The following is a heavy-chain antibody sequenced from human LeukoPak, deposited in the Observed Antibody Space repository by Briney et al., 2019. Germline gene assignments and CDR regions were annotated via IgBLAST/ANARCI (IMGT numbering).Heavy chain of an antibody. V-gene: IGHV4-39*01. CDR1: GGSISSSSYN. J-gene: IGHJ2*01. Sequence: SETLSLTCSVSGGSISSSSYNWGWLRQPPGKALEWIGSFSYSGTTYYKPSLRSRVTISVDTSKNQFSLKLSSVTAADTAVYYCARTDYGDYFWYFDLWGRGTLVTVSS. CDR3: ARTDYGDYFWYFDL. CDR2: FSYSGTT. D-gene: IGHD4-17*01.